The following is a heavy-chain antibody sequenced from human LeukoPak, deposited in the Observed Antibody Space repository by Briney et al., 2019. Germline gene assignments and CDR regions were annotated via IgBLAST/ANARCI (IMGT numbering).Heavy chain of an antibody. CDR1: GFTFSTYW. Sequence: GGSLRLSCAASGFTFSTYWMSWVRQAPGKGLEWVANIRQDGSKIYYVDSVKGRFTISRDNAKNSLYLQMNSLRAEDTAVYYCARDDIAVAGTELDYWGQGTLVTVSS. CDR3: ARDDIAVAGTELDY. J-gene: IGHJ4*02. V-gene: IGHV3-7*01. D-gene: IGHD6-19*01. CDR2: IRQDGSKI.